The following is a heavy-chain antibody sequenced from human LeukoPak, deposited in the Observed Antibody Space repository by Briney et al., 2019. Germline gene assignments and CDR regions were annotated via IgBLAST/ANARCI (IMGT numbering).Heavy chain of an antibody. D-gene: IGHD3-10*01. V-gene: IGHV3-23*01. J-gene: IGHJ4*02. CDR1: GFTLSSNA. Sequence: PGGSLTLSCSGSGFTLSSNAMTWVRHAPGLGLVGGSGVSDSGGSTYYADSVKGRFTIARDNSKNTLYLQMNSLRAEDTAVYYCAKVPGSYYVDFDYWGQGTLVTVSS. CDR3: AKVPGSYYVDFDY. CDR2: VSDSGGST.